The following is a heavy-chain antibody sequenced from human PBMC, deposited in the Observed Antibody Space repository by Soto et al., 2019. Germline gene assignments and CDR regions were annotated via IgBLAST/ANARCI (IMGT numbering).Heavy chain of an antibody. J-gene: IGHJ6*02. CDR1: GFTFSSYW. Sequence: GGSLRLSCAASGFTFSSYWMSWVRQAPGKGLEWVANIKQDGSEKYYVDSVKGRFTISGDNAKNSLYLQMNSLRAEDTAVYYCATIRDYYYYYYGMDVWGQGTTVTVSS. V-gene: IGHV3-7*05. CDR3: ATIRDYYYYYYGMDV. CDR2: IKQDGSEK. D-gene: IGHD3-16*01.